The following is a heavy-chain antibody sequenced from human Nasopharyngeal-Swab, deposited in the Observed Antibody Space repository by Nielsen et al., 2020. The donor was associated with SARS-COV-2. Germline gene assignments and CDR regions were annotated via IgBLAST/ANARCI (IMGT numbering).Heavy chain of an antibody. CDR3: AKDRAVTTNSWAFDI. D-gene: IGHD4-17*01. CDR2: ISGSGGST. Sequence: GGSLRLSCAASGFTFSSYAMSWVRQAPGKGLEWVSAISGSGGSTYYADSAKGRFTISRDNSKNTLYLQMNSLRAEDTAVYYCAKDRAVTTNSWAFDIWGQGTMVTVSS. J-gene: IGHJ3*02. CDR1: GFTFSSYA. V-gene: IGHV3-23*01.